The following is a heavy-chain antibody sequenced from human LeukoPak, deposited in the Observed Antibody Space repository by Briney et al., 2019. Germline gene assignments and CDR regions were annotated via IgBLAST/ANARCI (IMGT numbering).Heavy chain of an antibody. Sequence: SETLSLTCTVSGGSISSYYWSWSRQPAGKGLEWIGRIYTSGSTNYNPSLKSRVTMSVDTSKNQFSLKLSSVTAADTAVYYCARQKYSSSWYGYYYYYYYMDVWGKGTTVTISS. CDR1: GGSISSYY. CDR2: IYTSGST. CDR3: ARQKYSSSWYGYYYYYYYMDV. D-gene: IGHD6-13*01. J-gene: IGHJ6*03. V-gene: IGHV4-4*07.